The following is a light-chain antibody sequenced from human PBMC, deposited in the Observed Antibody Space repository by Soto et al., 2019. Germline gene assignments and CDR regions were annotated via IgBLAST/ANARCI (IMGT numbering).Light chain of an antibody. V-gene: IGLV2-14*01. CDR3: FSFTTTRTHV. Sequence: SGLSEPASQSGSPGQSFTISCAGTSSDIGAYDYVSWFQQHPGKAPKLMISEVNNRPSGVSNRFSGSKSGNTAYLTISGLQVEEEAEYFCFSFTTTRTHVFGTGTKVTV. J-gene: IGLJ1*01. CDR2: EVN. CDR1: SSDIGAYDY.